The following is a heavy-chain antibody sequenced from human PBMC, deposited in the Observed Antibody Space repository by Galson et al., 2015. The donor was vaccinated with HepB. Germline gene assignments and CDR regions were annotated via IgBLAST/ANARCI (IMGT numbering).Heavy chain of an antibody. CDR1: FTSYY. CDR3: ARERVYSFVVLYTGYYYMDV. J-gene: IGHJ6*03. CDR2: INHSGST. D-gene: IGHD2-2*01. Sequence: FTSYYMHWVRQPPGKGLEWIGEINHSGSTNYNPSLKSRVTISVDTSKNQFSLKLSSVTAADTAVYYCARERVYSFVVLYTGYYYMDVWGKGTTVTVSS. V-gene: IGHV4-34*01.